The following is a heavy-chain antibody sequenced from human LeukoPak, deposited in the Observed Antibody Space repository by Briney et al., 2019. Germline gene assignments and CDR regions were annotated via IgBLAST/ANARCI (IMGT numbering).Heavy chain of an antibody. CDR3: ARDGGNYYDSRGLDY. D-gene: IGHD3-22*01. V-gene: IGHV4-61*02. CDR2: IYTSGST. CDR1: GDSITSGNSY. Sequence: SQTLSLTCTVSGDSITSGNSYWSWVRQPAGKGLEWIGRIYTSGSTNYNPSLKSRVTISVDTSKNQFSLKLSSVSAADTAVYYCARDGGNYYDSRGLDYWGQGSLVTVSS. J-gene: IGHJ4*02.